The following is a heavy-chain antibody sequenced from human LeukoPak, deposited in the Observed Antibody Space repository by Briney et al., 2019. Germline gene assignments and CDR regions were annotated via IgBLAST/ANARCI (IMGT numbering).Heavy chain of an antibody. CDR3: AGDRGYCSSTSCNI. D-gene: IGHD2-2*02. V-gene: IGHV4-61*02. CDR2: IYTSGST. CDR1: GGSISSGSYY. Sequence: SQTLSLTCTVSGGSISSGSYYWSWIRQPAGKGLEWIGRIYTSGSTNYNPSLKSRVTISVDTSKNQFSLKLSSVTAADTAVYYCAGDRGYCSSTSCNIWGQGTLVTVSS. J-gene: IGHJ4*02.